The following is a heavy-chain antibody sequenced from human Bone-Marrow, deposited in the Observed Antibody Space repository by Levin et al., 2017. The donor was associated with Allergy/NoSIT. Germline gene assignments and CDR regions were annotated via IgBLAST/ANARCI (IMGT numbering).Heavy chain of an antibody. CDR2: IIPMFDTV. Sequence: EASVKVSCKLSGGTFSRYAVSWVRQAPGQGPEWMGGIIPMFDTVIYAQEFRDRIVITANRSTTTAYMELNRLMSEDTAGYFCARVTGLCYCSDTSCYAGGMYVRGQGTTVAVSS. V-gene: IGHV1-69*06. J-gene: IGHJ6*02. CDR1: GGTFSRYA. CDR3: ARVTGLCYCSDTSCYAGGMYV. D-gene: IGHD2-2*01.